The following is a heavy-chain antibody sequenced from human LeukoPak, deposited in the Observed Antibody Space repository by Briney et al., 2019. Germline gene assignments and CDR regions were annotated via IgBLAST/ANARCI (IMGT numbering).Heavy chain of an antibody. CDR1: GFDFSSNW. CDR2: IKGDGIST. D-gene: IGHD3-3*01. J-gene: IGHJ4*02. CDR3: AKDHYWSIDY. Sequence: GGSLRLSCAASGFDFSSNWMHWVRHAPGQGLVWVSRIKGDGISTNYADSVKGRFIISRDIAKNTLYLQMNSLRAEDTGVYYCAKDHYWSIDYWGRGTLVTVSS. V-gene: IGHV3-74*01.